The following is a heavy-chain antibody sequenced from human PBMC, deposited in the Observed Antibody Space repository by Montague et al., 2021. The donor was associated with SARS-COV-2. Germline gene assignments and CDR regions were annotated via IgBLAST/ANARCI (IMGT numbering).Heavy chain of an antibody. D-gene: IGHD5-12*01. CDR3: ARRGRKLLPVATTIGGFDI. CDR1: GGSISSGGYY. CDR2: IYYSGST. J-gene: IGHJ3*02. Sequence: SETLSLTCTVSGGSISSGGYYWSWIRQHPGKGLEWIGYIYYSGSTXYNPSLKSRVTISVDTSKNHFSLKLNSVTAADTAVYYCARRGRKLLPVATTIGGFDIWGQGTMVTVSS. V-gene: IGHV4-39*02.